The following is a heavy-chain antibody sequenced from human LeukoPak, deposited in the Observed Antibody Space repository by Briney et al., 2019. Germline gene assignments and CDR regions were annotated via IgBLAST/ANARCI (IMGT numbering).Heavy chain of an antibody. CDR3: GRDSRWAQPDY. V-gene: IGHV3-23*01. Sequence: GGSLRLSCAASGFTFSSYAMSWVRQAPGKGLECISGFSGSGGSTYYADSVKGRFTISRDDSKNTVYLQINSLTAEDTAVYFCGRDSRWAQPDYWGQGTLVTVSS. CDR2: FSGSGGST. CDR1: GFTFSSYA. D-gene: IGHD5-24*01. J-gene: IGHJ4*02.